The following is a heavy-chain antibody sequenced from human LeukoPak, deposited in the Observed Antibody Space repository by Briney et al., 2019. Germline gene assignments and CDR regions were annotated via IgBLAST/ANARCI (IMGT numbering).Heavy chain of an antibody. J-gene: IGHJ4*02. CDR2: IYYSGST. D-gene: IGHD6-19*01. CDR1: GGSISSSSYY. CDR3: ARLGSGLDY. Sequence: SETLSLTCTVSGGSISSSSYYWGWIRQPPGKGLEWIGSIYYSGSTYYNPSLKSRVTISVDTSKNQFSLKLSSVTAADTAVYYCARLGSGLDYWGQGTLVTVSS. V-gene: IGHV4-39*01.